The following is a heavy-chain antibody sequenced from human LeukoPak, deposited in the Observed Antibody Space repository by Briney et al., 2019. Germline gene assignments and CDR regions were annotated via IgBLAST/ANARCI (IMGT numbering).Heavy chain of an antibody. Sequence: GGSLRLSCAASGFTFSSYAMHWVRQAPGKGLEWVAVISYDGSNKYYADSVKGRFTISRDNSKNTLYLQMNSLRAKDTAVYYCAKDLSYSDYWGQGTLVTVSS. V-gene: IGHV3-30-3*01. CDR3: AKDLSYSDY. CDR2: ISYDGSNK. CDR1: GFTFSSYA. J-gene: IGHJ4*02.